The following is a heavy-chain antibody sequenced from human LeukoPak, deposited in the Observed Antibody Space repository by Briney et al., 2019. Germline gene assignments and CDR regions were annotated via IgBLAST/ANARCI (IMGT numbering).Heavy chain of an antibody. CDR1: GYTFTSYD. CDR3: ARGLRHIAAAGQSYYFDY. J-gene: IGHJ4*02. D-gene: IGHD6-13*01. CDR2: MNPNSGNT. V-gene: IGHV1-8*01. Sequence: ASVKVSCKASGYTFTSYDINWVRQATGQGLEWMGWMNPNSGNTGYAQKFQGRVTMTRNTSISTAYMELSSLRSEDTAVYYCARGLRHIAAAGQSYYFDYWGQGTLVTVSS.